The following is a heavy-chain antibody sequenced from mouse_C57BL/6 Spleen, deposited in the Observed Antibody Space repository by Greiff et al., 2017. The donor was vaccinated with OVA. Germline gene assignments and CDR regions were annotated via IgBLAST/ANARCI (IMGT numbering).Heavy chain of an antibody. D-gene: IGHD2-5*01. CDR1: GYAFTNYL. J-gene: IGHJ2*01. CDR2: INPGSGGT. V-gene: IGHV1-54*01. CDR3: ARSSSNYDY. Sequence: QVQLQQSGAELVRPGTSVKVSCKASGYAFTNYLIEWVKQRPGQGLEWIGVINPGSGGTNYNEKFKGKATLTADKSSSTAYMQLSSLTSEDSAVYFCARSSSNYDYWGQGTTLTVSS.